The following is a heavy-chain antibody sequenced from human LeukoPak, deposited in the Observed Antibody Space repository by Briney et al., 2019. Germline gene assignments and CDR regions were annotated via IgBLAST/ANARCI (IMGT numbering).Heavy chain of an antibody. J-gene: IGHJ3*02. CDR2: IYYSGST. CDR1: GGSIRSSTYY. Sequence: PSETLSLTCTVSGGSIRSSTYYWSWIRQPPGKGLEWIGYIYYSGSTNYNPSLKSRVTISVDTSKNQFSLKLSSVTAADTAVYYCARAPLGGDAFDIWGQGTMVTVSS. CDR3: ARAPLGGDAFDI. V-gene: IGHV4-61*01. D-gene: IGHD3-16*01.